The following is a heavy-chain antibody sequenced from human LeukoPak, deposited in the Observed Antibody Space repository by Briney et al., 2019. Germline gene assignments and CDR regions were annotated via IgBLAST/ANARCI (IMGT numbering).Heavy chain of an antibody. Sequence: GGSLRLSCAASGFTVSSNYMSWVRQAPGKGLEWVSVIYSGGSTYYADSVKGRFTISRDNSKNTLYLQMNSLRAEDTAVYYCATNVLRFLDPFDYWGQGTLVTVSS. CDR1: GFTVSSNY. CDR2: IYSGGST. D-gene: IGHD3-3*01. CDR3: ATNVLRFLDPFDY. J-gene: IGHJ4*02. V-gene: IGHV3-53*01.